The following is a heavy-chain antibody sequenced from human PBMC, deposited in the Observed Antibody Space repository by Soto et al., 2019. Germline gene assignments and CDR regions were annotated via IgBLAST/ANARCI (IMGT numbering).Heavy chain of an antibody. D-gene: IGHD6-6*01. V-gene: IGHV3-48*03. CDR2: ISGGGTII. CDR3: ARYFITSSGHFDY. J-gene: IGHJ4*02. CDR1: GFTFSSYE. Sequence: GGSLRPSCAASGFTFSSYEMNWVRQAPGKGLEWVSYISGGGTIIYYADSVKGRFTISRDNAKNSLYLQMNSLRGEDTAVYYCARYFITSSGHFDYWGQGTLVTVSS.